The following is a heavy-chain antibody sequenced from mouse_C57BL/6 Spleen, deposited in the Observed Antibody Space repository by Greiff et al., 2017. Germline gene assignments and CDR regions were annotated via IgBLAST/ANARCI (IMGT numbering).Heavy chain of an antibody. CDR1: GFSFNTYA. V-gene: IGHV10-1*01. CDR2: IRSKSNNYAT. Sequence: EVQLVESGGGLVQPKGSLKLSCAASGFSFNTYAMNWVRQAQGKGLEWVARIRSKSNNYATYYADSVKDRFPISRDDSESMLYLQMNNLKTEDTAMYYCVRHLYYEYDEEVWFAYWGQGTLVTVSA. CDR3: VRHLYYEYDEEVWFAY. D-gene: IGHD2-4*01. J-gene: IGHJ3*01.